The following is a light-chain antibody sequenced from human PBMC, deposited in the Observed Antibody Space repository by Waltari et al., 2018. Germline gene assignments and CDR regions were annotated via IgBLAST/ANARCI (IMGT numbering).Light chain of an antibody. CDR3: QQFATSPLT. J-gene: IGKJ4*01. Sequence: EIELTQFPGTLSLSPGEKATLSCRTSQSVTTTFLAWYRQKPGQAPRLLIYGASSRATGIPDRFSGSGSGTEFTLTISRLDPEDVGVYYCQQFATSPLTFGGGTKLEIK. V-gene: IGKV3-20*01. CDR1: QSVTTTF. CDR2: GAS.